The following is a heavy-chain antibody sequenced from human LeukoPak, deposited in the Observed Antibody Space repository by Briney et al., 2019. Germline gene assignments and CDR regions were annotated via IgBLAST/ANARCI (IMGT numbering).Heavy chain of an antibody. J-gene: IGHJ6*03. CDR1: GGSFSGYY. CDR2: INHSGST. CDR3: ARGNMDV. Sequence: SETLSLTRAAYGGSFSGYYWSWIRQPPGKGLEWIGEINHSGSTNYNPSLKSRVTISVDTSKNQFSLKLSSVTAADTAVYYCARGNMDVWGKGTTVTVSS. V-gene: IGHV4-34*01.